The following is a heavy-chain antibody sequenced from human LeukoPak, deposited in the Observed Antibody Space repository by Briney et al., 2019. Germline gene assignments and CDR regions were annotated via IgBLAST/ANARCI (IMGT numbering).Heavy chain of an antibody. V-gene: IGHV4-39*01. J-gene: IGHJ3*02. D-gene: IGHD3-22*01. CDR3: ARNETSGYFDI. Sequence: SETLSLTCTVSGGSISSSTHYWGWLRQSPGKGLEWIGSMYNSGSISYNPSLRSRVTITVDTSKNQFSLNFNSVTAADTALYFCARNETSGYFDIWGQGTMVTVSS. CDR1: GGSISSSTHY. CDR2: MYNSGSI.